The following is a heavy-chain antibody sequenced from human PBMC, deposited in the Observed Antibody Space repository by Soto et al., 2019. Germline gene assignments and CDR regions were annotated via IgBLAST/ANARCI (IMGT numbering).Heavy chain of an antibody. CDR3: ARHNYGSGSTYFDY. J-gene: IGHJ4*02. D-gene: IGHD3-10*01. Sequence: SETLSLTCTVYGGCISSYYWSWIRQPPGKGLEWIGYIYYSGSTNYNPSLKSRVTISVDTSKNQFSLKLNSMTAADTAVYYCARHNYGSGSTYFDYWGQGTLVTVSS. V-gene: IGHV4-59*08. CDR1: GGCISSYY. CDR2: IYYSGST.